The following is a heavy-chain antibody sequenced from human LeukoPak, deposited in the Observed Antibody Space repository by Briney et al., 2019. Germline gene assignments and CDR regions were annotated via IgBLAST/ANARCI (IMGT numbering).Heavy chain of an antibody. D-gene: IGHD3-22*01. V-gene: IGHV4-59*01. J-gene: IGHJ2*01. CDR3: ARGRRALDLGMDDSSGYSSGRYFDL. CDR2: IYYSGST. Sequence: PSETLSLTCTVSGGSISDYFWSWIRQPPGKGLEWVGYIYYSGSTNYNPSLKSRVTISVDTSKNQFSLKLSSVTAADTAVYYCARGRRALDLGMDDSSGYSSGRYFDLWGRGTLVTVSS. CDR1: GGSISDYF.